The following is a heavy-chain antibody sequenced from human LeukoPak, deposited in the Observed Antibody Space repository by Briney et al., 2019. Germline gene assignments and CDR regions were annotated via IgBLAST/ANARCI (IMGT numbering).Heavy chain of an antibody. D-gene: IGHD3-16*02. J-gene: IGHJ4*02. CDR1: GGTFSSYA. CDR3: ARAYDYVWGSYRYANPDY. Sequence: ASVKVSCKASGGTFSSYAISWVRQAPGQGLEWMGGIIPIFGTANYAQKFQGRVTITADKSTSTAYMELSSLRSEDTAVYYCARAYDYVWGSYRYANPDYWGQGTLVTVSS. CDR2: IIPIFGTA. V-gene: IGHV1-69*06.